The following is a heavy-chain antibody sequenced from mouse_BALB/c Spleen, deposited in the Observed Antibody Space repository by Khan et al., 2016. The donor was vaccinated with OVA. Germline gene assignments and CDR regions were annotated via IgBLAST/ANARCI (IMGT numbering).Heavy chain of an antibody. CDR1: GFSLTSYG. D-gene: IGHD1-1*01. Sequence: QVQLKQSGPGLVAPSQSLSITCTVSGFSLTSYGVGWVRQPPGKGLEWLGVIWGDGSTNYHSALISRLNINKDNSKSQVFLKLNSLQNDDTATYYCALYYYGRTLLAYWGQGTLVTVSA. J-gene: IGHJ3*01. CDR3: ALYYYGRTLLAY. CDR2: IWGDGST. V-gene: IGHV2-3*01.